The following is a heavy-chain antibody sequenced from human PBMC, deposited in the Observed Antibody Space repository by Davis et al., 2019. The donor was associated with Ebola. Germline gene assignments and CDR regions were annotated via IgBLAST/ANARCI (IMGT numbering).Heavy chain of an antibody. CDR3: ARGDFYYGVDV. V-gene: IGHV3-53*01. CDR2: MYSGGTT. CDR1: GFTFSSYW. Sequence: GESLKISCAVSGFTFSSYWMSWVRQAPGKGLQWVSIMYSGGTTYYADSVKGRFTISRDSSKNTVYLQMNNLRAEDTAVYYCARGDFYYGVDVWGQGTTVTVSS. J-gene: IGHJ6*02.